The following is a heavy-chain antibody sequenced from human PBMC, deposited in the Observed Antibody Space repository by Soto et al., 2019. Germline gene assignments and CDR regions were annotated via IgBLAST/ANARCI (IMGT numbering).Heavy chain of an antibody. V-gene: IGHV1-18*01. Sequence: ASVKVSCKASGYTFTSYGISWVRQAPGQGLEWMGWISAYNGNTNYAQKLHGRVTMTTDTSTSTAYMELRSLRSDDTAVYYCARDEYSNSPYYYYYYMDVWGKGTTVTVS. D-gene: IGHD4-4*01. CDR2: ISAYNGNT. CDR3: ARDEYSNSPYYYYYYMDV. J-gene: IGHJ6*03. CDR1: GYTFTSYG.